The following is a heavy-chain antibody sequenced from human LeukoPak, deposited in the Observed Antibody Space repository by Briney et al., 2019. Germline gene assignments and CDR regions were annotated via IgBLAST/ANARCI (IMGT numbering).Heavy chain of an antibody. Sequence: PGRSLRLSCAASGFTFDDYAMHWVRQAPGKGPEWVSGISWNSGSIGYADSVKGRFTISRDNAKNSLYLQMNSLRAEDTALYYCAKDGGSQTYYFDYWGQGTLVTVSS. V-gene: IGHV3-9*01. CDR1: GFTFDDYA. CDR2: ISWNSGSI. D-gene: IGHD1-26*01. J-gene: IGHJ4*02. CDR3: AKDGGSQTYYFDY.